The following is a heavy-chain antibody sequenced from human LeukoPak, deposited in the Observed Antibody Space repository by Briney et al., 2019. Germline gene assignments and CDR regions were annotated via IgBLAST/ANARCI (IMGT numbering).Heavy chain of an antibody. V-gene: IGHV4-59*01. Sequence: PSETLSLTCTVSGGSISSYYWSWIRQPPGNGLEWIGYIYYSGSTNYNPSLKRRGTIPVDTSKNQFSLKLSSVTAADTAVYHCARVRGYRDGYNPPFDYWGQGTLVTVSS. CDR3: ARVRGYRDGYNPPFDY. J-gene: IGHJ4*02. CDR2: IYYSGST. D-gene: IGHD5-24*01. CDR1: GGSISSYY.